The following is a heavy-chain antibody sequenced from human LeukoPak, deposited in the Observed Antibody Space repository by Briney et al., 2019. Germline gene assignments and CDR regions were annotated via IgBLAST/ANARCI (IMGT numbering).Heavy chain of an antibody. Sequence: GGSLRLSCAASGFTFSKYWMHWIRQVAGKGLVWVSHIKYDGSATNYADSVKGRFTISRDNAENTLYLQMNSLRVEDTAVYYCVRSAFHAGSGNYYDYWGQGTLVTVSS. CDR1: GFTFSKYW. CDR3: VRSAFHAGSGNYYDY. CDR2: IKYDGSAT. V-gene: IGHV3-74*01. J-gene: IGHJ4*02. D-gene: IGHD3-22*01.